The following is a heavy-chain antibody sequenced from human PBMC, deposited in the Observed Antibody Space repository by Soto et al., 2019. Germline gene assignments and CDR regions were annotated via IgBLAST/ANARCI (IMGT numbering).Heavy chain of an antibody. CDR2: ISAYNGNT. D-gene: IGHD3-3*01. CDR3: ARDYRITIFGVVIRLDY. J-gene: IGHJ4*02. V-gene: IGHV1-18*01. CDR1: GYTFTSYG. Sequence: SEKVSCKASGYTFTSYGISWVRQAPGQGLEWMGWISAYNGNTNYAQKLQGRVTMTTDTSTSTAYMELRSLRSDDTAVYYCARDYRITIFGVVIRLDYWGQGTLVTVSS.